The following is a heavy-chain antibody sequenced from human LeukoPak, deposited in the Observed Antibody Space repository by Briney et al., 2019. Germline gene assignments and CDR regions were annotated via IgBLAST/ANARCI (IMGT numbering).Heavy chain of an antibody. J-gene: IGHJ5*02. V-gene: IGHV1-8*01. CDR1: GYTFTSYD. Sequence: ASVKVSCKASGYTFTSYDINWVRQATGQGLEWMGWMNPNSGNTGYAQKFRGRVTMTRNTSISTAYMELSSLRSEDTAVYYCARGGHRRYYYTSGSAFDPWGQGTLVTVSS. D-gene: IGHD3-10*01. CDR3: ARGGHRRYYYTSGSAFDP. CDR2: MNPNSGNT.